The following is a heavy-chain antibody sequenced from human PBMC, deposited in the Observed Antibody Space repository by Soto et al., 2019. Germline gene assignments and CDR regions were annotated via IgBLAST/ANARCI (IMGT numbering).Heavy chain of an antibody. V-gene: IGHV1-69*01. CDR3: ARVGELTWNFDL. CDR1: GGTFSSYA. J-gene: IGHJ2*01. D-gene: IGHD3-10*01. Sequence: QVQLVQSGAEVKKPGSSVKVSCNASGGTFSSYAISWVRQAPGQGLEWMGGLIPIFGTANYAQKFQGRVTSTADESTSTAYMELSSLRSEDTAVYSCARVGELTWNFDLWGRGTLVTVSS. CDR2: LIPIFGTA.